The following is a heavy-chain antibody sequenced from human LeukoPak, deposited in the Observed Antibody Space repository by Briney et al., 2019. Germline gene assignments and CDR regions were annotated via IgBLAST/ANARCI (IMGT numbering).Heavy chain of an antibody. CDR3: AREGPSTYGSGSYDAFDI. D-gene: IGHD3-10*01. Sequence: SETLSLTCTVSGGSISSSSYYWGWIRQPPGKGLEWIGSIYYSGSTNYNPSLKSRVTISVDTSKNQFSLKLSSVTAADTAVYYCAREGPSTYGSGSYDAFDIWGQGTMVTVSS. J-gene: IGHJ3*02. CDR1: GGSISSSSYY. CDR2: IYYSGST. V-gene: IGHV4-39*07.